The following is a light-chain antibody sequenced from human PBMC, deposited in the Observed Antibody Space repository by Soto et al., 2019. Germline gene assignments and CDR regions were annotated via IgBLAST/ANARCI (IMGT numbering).Light chain of an antibody. CDR3: VSFAGGTYV. CDR2: DVN. CDR1: SSDVGAYIF. J-gene: IGLJ1*01. V-gene: IGLV2-8*01. Sequence: QSVLTQPPSASGSPGQSVTISCTGTSSDVGAYIFVSWYQQHPGKAPNLLIYDVNRRPPGVPDRFFGSKSGNTASLTVSGLQAEDEADYYCVSFAGGTYVFGTGTKVPVL.